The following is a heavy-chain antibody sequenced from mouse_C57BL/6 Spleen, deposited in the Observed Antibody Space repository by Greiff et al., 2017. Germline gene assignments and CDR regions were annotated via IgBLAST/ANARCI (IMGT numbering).Heavy chain of an antibody. CDR3: ARALRRGDYYAMDY. CDR1: GFTFSSYG. D-gene: IGHD2-12*01. V-gene: IGHV5-6*01. CDR2: ISSGGSYT. J-gene: IGHJ4*01. Sequence: EVQGVESGGDLVKPGGSLKLSCAASGFTFSSYGMSWVRQTPDKRLEWVATISSGGSYTYYPDSVKGRFTISRDNAKNTLYLQMRSLKSEDTAMYYCARALRRGDYYAMDYWGQGTSVTVSS.